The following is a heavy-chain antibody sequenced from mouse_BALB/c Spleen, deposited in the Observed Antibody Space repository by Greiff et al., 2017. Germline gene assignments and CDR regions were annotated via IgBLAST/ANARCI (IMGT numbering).Heavy chain of an antibody. J-gene: IGHJ2*01. CDR1: GYSITSDYA. CDR3: ARGEDY. CDR2: ISYSGST. Sequence: EVQLVESGPGLVKPSQSLSLTCTVTGYSITSDYAWNWIRQFPGNQLEWMGYISYSGSTSYNPTLKSRISITRDTSKNQFFLQLNSVTTEDTATYYCARGEDYWGQGTTLTVSS. V-gene: IGHV3-2*02.